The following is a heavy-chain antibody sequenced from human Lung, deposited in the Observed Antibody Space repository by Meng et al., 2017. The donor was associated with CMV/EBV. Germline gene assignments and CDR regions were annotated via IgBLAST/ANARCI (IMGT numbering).Heavy chain of an antibody. CDR2: IIPIFGTA. CDR3: ASQEAGPYSGYEGRFDY. CDR1: GGTFSSYA. D-gene: IGHD5-12*01. Sequence: SVXVSXXASGGTFSSYAISWVRQAPGQGLEWMGEIIPIFGTANYAQKFQGRVTITTDESTSTAYMELSSLRSEDTAVYYCASQEAGPYSGYEGRFDYWGQGXLVTVSS. V-gene: IGHV1-69*05. J-gene: IGHJ4*02.